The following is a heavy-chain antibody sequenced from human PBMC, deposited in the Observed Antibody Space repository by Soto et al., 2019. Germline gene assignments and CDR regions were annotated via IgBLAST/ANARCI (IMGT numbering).Heavy chain of an antibody. CDR3: ATGYHDSTGLDY. J-gene: IGHJ4*02. CDR1: GYTLTELS. CDR2: FDPEDGET. D-gene: IGHD3-22*01. V-gene: IGHV1-24*01. Sequence: GASVKVSCKVSGYTLTELSMHWVRQAPGKGLEWMGGFDPEDGETIYAQKFQGRVTMTEDTSTDTAYMELSSLRSEDTAVYYCATGYHDSTGLDYWGQGTLVTVSP.